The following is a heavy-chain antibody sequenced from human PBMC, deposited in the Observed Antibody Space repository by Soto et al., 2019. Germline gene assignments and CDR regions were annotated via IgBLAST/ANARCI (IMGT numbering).Heavy chain of an antibody. V-gene: IGHV3-23*01. CDR3: AIHFYYGSGSYYAVDY. CDR1: GFTFNNYA. D-gene: IGHD3-10*01. CDR2: ISASGGST. J-gene: IGHJ4*02. Sequence: EVQLLESGGGLVQPGGSLRLSCVVSGFTFNNYAMNWVRQAPGKGLEWVSGISASGGSTYYADSVKGRFTISRDSCKHTLYLQMNSLRADDTAIYYCAIHFYYGSGSYYAVDYWGQGTLVTVSS.